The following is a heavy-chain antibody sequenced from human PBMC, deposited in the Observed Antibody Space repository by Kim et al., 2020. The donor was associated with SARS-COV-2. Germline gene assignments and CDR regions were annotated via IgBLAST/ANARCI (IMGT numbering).Heavy chain of an antibody. D-gene: IGHD3-22*01. J-gene: IGHJ6*03. CDR1: GGSFSGYY. Sequence: SETLSLTCAVYGGSFSGYYWSWIRQPPGKGLEWIGEINHSGSTNYNPSLKSRVTISVDTSKNQFSLKLSSVTAADTAVYYCARGGYYYDSSGWASRDKTYYYYYMDVWGKGTTVTVSS. V-gene: IGHV4-34*01. CDR2: INHSGST. CDR3: ARGGYYYDSSGWASRDKTYYYYYMDV.